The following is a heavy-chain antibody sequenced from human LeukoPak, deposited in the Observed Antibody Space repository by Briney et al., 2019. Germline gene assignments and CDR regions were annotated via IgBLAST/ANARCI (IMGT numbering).Heavy chain of an antibody. CDR2: ISSSGSTI. CDR3: ARRAYYYDSSGPGDY. V-gene: IGHV3-48*03. D-gene: IGHD3-22*01. J-gene: IGHJ4*02. CDR1: GFTFSSYE. Sequence: PGGSLRLSCAASGFTFSSYEMNWVRQAPGKGLEWVSYISSSGSTIYYADSVKGRFTISRDNAKNSLYLQMNSLRAEDTAVYYCARRAYYYDSSGPGDYWGRGTLVTVSS.